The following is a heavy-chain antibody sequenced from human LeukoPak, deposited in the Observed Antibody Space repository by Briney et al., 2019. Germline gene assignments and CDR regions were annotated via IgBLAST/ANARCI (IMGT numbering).Heavy chain of an antibody. D-gene: IGHD6-13*01. CDR1: GDSISGSIYY. V-gene: IGHV4-39*01. J-gene: IGHJ6*02. Sequence: SETLSLTCTVSGDSISGSIYYWGWIRQPPGKGLEWIGSIYYSGSTYYNPSLKSRVTISVDTSKNQFSLKLSSVTAADTAVYYCARGRGYSSSWYVLYYYGMDVWGQGTTVTVSS. CDR2: IYYSGST. CDR3: ARGRGYSSSWYVLYYYGMDV.